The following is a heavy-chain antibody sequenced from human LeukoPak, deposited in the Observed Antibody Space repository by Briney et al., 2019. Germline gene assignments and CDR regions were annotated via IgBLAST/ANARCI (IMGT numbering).Heavy chain of an antibody. CDR2: IYYSGST. V-gene: IGHV4-59*01. D-gene: IGHD3-10*01. CDR1: GGSISSYY. CDR3: ARTHYYGSESYYNTDAFDI. J-gene: IGHJ3*02. Sequence: SETLSLTCTVSGGSISSYYWSWIRQPPGKGLEWIGYIYYSGSTNYNPSLKSRVTISVDTSKNQFSLKLSSVTAADTAVYYCARTHYYGSESYYNTDAFDIWGQGTMVTVSS.